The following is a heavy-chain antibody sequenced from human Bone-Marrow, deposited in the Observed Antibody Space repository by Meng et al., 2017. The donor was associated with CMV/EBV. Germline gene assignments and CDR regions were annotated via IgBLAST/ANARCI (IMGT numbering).Heavy chain of an antibody. CDR3: VVVPAASLNWFDP. D-gene: IGHD2-2*01. CDR2: IYPGDSDT. V-gene: IGHV5-51*01. Sequence: KVSCKGSGYSFTSYWIGWVRQMPGKGLEWMGIIYPGDSDTRYSPSFQGQVTISADTSISTAYLQWSSLKASDTAMYYCVVVPAASLNWFDPWGQGTLVTVSS. J-gene: IGHJ5*02. CDR1: GYSFTSYW.